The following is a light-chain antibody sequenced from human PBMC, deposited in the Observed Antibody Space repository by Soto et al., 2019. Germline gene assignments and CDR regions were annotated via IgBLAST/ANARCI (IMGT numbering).Light chain of an antibody. Sequence: EIVLTQSPATLSLSPGGRATLSCRASRSVSTFLAWDQQIPGQAPRLLIYDASKRATGVPTRFSGSGSGTAFTLTISSLEPEEFAVYYCQQRINRPLTIGGGTKMEIK. CDR3: QQRINRPLT. V-gene: IGKV3-11*01. J-gene: IGKJ4*01. CDR1: RSVSTF. CDR2: DAS.